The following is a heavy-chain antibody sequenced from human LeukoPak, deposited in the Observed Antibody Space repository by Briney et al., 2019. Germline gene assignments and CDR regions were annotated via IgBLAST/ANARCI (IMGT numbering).Heavy chain of an antibody. CDR3: AKAHLLDWLLPFDY. V-gene: IGHV3-30-3*01. Sequence: PGRSLRLSCAASGFTFSSYAMHCVRQAPGKGLEGVAVISYDGSNKYYADSVKGRFTISRDNSKNTLYLQMNSLRGEDTGVYYCAKAHLLDWLLPFDYWGQGTLVTVSS. CDR2: ISYDGSNK. D-gene: IGHD3/OR15-3a*01. J-gene: IGHJ4*02. CDR1: GFTFSSYA.